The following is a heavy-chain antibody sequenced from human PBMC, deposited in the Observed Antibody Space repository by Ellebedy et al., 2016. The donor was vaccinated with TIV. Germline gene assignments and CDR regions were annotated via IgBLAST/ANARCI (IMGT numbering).Heavy chain of an antibody. CDR3: ARGRGFH. CDR2: IDHTGST. Sequence: MPSETLSLTCAVYGEYFSGYYWSWIRQSPGKGLEWIGEIDHTGSTNYNPYLRSRVTISVDTSRDQFSLKLRSVTAADTAVYYCARGRGFHWGQGTLVTVSS. CDR1: GEYFSGYY. V-gene: IGHV4-34*01. D-gene: IGHD3-10*01. J-gene: IGHJ4*02.